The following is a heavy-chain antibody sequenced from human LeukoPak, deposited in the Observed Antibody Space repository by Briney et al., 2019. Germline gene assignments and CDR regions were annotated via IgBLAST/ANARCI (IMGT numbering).Heavy chain of an antibody. CDR3: AKDRNPYYDISFYHYGMDV. CDR2: ISHDGSRK. D-gene: IGHD3-9*01. Sequence: GGSLKLSCAASGLTFSSHGMHWVRQAPGKGLEWVAVISHDGSRKYYADSVKGRFTVSRDNSKNTLYVQMNSLRAEDTAVYYCAKDRNPYYDISFYHYGMDVWGQGTTVTVSS. CDR1: GLTFSSHG. J-gene: IGHJ6*02. V-gene: IGHV3-30*18.